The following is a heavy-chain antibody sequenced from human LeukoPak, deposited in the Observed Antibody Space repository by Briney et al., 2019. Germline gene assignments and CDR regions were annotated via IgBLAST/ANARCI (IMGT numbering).Heavy chain of an antibody. CDR2: ISSSSSYI. D-gene: IGHD6-6*01. V-gene: IGHV3-21*01. CDR3: AREYSSSPLEGYYGMDV. CDR1: GFTFSSYS. J-gene: IGHJ6*02. Sequence: GGSLRLSCAASGFTFSSYSMNWVRQAPGKGPEWVSSISSSSSYIYYTDSVKGRFTISRDNAKNSLYLQMNSLRAEDTAVYYCAREYSSSPLEGYYGMDVWGQGTTVTVSS.